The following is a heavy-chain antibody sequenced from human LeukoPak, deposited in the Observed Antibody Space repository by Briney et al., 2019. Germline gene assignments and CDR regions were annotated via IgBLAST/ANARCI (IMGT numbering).Heavy chain of an antibody. CDR2: FKSKTDGGTT. D-gene: IGHD2-2*01. Sequence: GGSLRLPCAASGFTFSNAWMSWVRQAPGKGLEWVGRFKSKTDGGTTDYAAPEKGRYTISRDDSKNTLDLQMNSLKTEDTAVYYCRRGIVVVPGQTDYWGQGSLVTVSS. CDR1: GFTFSNAW. J-gene: IGHJ4*02. CDR3: RRGIVVVPGQTDY. V-gene: IGHV3-15*01.